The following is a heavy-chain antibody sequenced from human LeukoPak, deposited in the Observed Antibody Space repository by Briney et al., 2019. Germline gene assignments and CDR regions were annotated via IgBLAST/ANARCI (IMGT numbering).Heavy chain of an antibody. J-gene: IGHJ4*02. CDR3: ARVLYDSSGYYYVS. Sequence: GGSLRLSCAASGFTVSSNYMSWVRQAPGKGLEWVSVIYSGGSTYYADSVKGRFTISRDNSKNTLYLQMNRLRAEDTAVYYCARVLYDSSGYYYVSWGQGTLFTVSS. CDR1: GFTVSSNY. CDR2: IYSGGST. D-gene: IGHD3-22*01. V-gene: IGHV3-53*01.